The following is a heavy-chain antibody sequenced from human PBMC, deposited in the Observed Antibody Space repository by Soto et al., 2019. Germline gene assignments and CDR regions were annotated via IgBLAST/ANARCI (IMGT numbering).Heavy chain of an antibody. CDR2: ISTYNGDT. D-gene: IGHD2-21*01. J-gene: IGHJ4*02. V-gene: IGHV1-18*01. CDR3: ARQGDQVSYLSH. Sequence: QVQLEQSGAEVKKPGASVKLSCKASGYTYTSYDVIWVRQAPGQGLEWMGWISTYNGDTRYAQKLQGRVTMTSDTSATTAYLELRSLTADDTALYYCARQGDQVSYLSHWGQGTLVTVSS. CDR1: GYTYTSYD.